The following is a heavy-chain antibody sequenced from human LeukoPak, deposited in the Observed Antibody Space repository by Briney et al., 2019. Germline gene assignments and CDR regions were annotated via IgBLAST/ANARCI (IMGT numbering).Heavy chain of an antibody. Sequence: SETLSLTCTVSGGSISSYYWSWIRQPPGKGLEWIGYIYYSGGTNYNPSLKSRVTISVDTSKNQFSLKLSSVTAADTAVYYCARRKNSGWALVDYWGQGTLVTVSS. J-gene: IGHJ4*02. CDR2: IYYSGGT. D-gene: IGHD6-19*01. CDR3: ARRKNSGWALVDY. CDR1: GGSISSYY. V-gene: IGHV4-59*01.